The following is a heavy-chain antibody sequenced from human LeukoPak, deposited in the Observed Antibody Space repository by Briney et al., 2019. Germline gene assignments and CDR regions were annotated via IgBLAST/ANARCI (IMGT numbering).Heavy chain of an antibody. D-gene: IGHD2-15*01. Sequence: GGSLRLSCAASGFTFSSYGMHWVRQAPGKGLEWVAFMRHDGSDKYYGDSVKGRFTISRDNSKNTLYLQTSSLGAEDTAVYYCARGRNVAATTPSFDYWGQGALVTVSS. CDR3: ARGRNVAATTPSFDY. CDR1: GFTFSSYG. J-gene: IGHJ4*02. CDR2: MRHDGSDK. V-gene: IGHV3-30*02.